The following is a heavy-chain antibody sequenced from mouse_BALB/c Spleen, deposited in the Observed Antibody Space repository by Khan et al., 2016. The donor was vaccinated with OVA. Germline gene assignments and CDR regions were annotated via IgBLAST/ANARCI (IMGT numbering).Heavy chain of an antibody. J-gene: IGHJ3*01. CDR1: GYTFTSYT. V-gene: IGHV1-4*01. D-gene: IGHD2-14*01. Sequence: QVQLKESGAELARPGASVKMSCKASGYTFTSYTIHWIKERPGQGQEWIGNINPSNGYTNYNQKFKDKDTLTTDKSSTTAYLQLSSLTSDDSAVYNGVRDGAYHRNDGWFAYWGQVTLVTVSA. CDR3: VRDGAYHRNDGWFAY. CDR2: INPSNGYT.